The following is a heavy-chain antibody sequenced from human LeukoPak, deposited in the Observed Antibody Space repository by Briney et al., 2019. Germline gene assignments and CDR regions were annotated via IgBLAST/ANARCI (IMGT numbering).Heavy chain of an antibody. D-gene: IGHD1-26*01. CDR2: ISGSGGST. Sequence: PGGSLRLSCAASGFTFSSYAMSWVRQAPGKGLEWVSAISGSGGSTYYADSVKGRFAISRDNSKNTLYLQMNSLRAEDTAVYYCAKDDWELYAFDIWGLGTMVTVSS. CDR3: AKDDWELYAFDI. J-gene: IGHJ3*02. CDR1: GFTFSSYA. V-gene: IGHV3-23*01.